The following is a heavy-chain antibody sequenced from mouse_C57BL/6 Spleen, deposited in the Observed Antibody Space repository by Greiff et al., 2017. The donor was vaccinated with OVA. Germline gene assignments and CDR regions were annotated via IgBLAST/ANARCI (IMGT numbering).Heavy chain of an antibody. Sequence: QVQLKQPGAELVKPGASVKMSCKASGYTFTSYWITWVKQRPGQGLEWIGDIYPGSGSTNYNEKFKSKATLTVDTSSSTAYMQLSSLTSEDSAVYYCARGNYPNFYAMDYWGQGTSVTVSS. V-gene: IGHV1-55*01. CDR2: IYPGSGST. CDR1: GYTFTSYW. CDR3: ARGNYPNFYAMDY. J-gene: IGHJ4*01. D-gene: IGHD2-1*01.